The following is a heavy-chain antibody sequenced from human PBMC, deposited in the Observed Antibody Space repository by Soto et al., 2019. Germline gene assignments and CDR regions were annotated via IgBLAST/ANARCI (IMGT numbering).Heavy chain of an antibody. CDR3: ATDAGPQSRQGELEYYYYYGMDV. D-gene: IGHD1-26*01. Sequence: VASVKVSCKVSGYTITELSMHWVRQTNGKGLEWMGGFDPEDGETIYAQKFQGRVTMTEDTSTDTAYMELSSLRSEDTAVYYCATDAGPQSRQGELEYYYYYGMDVWGQGTTVTVSS. CDR1: GYTITELS. J-gene: IGHJ6*02. CDR2: FDPEDGET. V-gene: IGHV1-24*01.